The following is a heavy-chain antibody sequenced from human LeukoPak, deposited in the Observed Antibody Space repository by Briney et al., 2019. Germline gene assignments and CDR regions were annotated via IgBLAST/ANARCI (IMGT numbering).Heavy chain of an antibody. V-gene: IGHV3-30*18. CDR1: GFTFSSYG. CDR2: ISYDGSNE. J-gene: IGHJ4*02. CDR3: AKDAALILNDFDC. D-gene: IGHD2-8*01. Sequence: GGSLRLSCAASGFTFSSYGMHWVRQAPGKGLEWVSFISYDGSNEYYSDSVKGRFTISRDNSKNTLYLQMNSLRAEDTALYYCAKDAALILNDFDCWGQGTLVTVSS.